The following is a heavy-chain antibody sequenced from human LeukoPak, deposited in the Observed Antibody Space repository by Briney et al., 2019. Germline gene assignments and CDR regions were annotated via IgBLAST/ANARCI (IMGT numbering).Heavy chain of an antibody. V-gene: IGHV4-30-4*01. Sequence: PSQTLSLTCTVSGGSISSGYYYWSWIRQPPGKGLEWIGYIYYSSSTYYNPSLKSPVTISVDTSKNQFSLKLSSVTAADTAVYYCARRDYDMWFDPWGQGTLVTVSS. D-gene: IGHD3-9*01. CDR2: IYYSSST. CDR1: GGSISSGYYY. CDR3: ARRDYDMWFDP. J-gene: IGHJ5*02.